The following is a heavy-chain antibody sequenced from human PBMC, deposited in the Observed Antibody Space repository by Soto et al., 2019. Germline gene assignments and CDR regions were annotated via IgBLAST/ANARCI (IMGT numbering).Heavy chain of an antibody. Sequence: QVQLQESGPGLVKPSETLSLTCTVSGGSISSYYWSWIRQPPGKGLEWIGYIYYSGSTNYNPSLKSRVTISVDTSKNQFSLKLSSVTAADTAVYYCARAPWSSLVVAGGDAFDIWGQGTMVTVSS. CDR2: IYYSGST. J-gene: IGHJ3*02. CDR3: ARAPWSSLVVAGGDAFDI. D-gene: IGHD6-19*01. V-gene: IGHV4-59*01. CDR1: GGSISSYY.